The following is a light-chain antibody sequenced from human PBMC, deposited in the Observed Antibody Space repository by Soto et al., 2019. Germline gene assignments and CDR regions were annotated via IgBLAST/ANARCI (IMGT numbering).Light chain of an antibody. CDR2: KAS. V-gene: IGKV1-5*03. Sequence: DIPMTQSPSTVSASVGDRVTITCRASQSISNWLAWYQQKPGKAPNLLIYKASSLEGGVPSRFSGSGSGTEFTLTISSLQPDDFATYYCQQYNRTFGPGITVEIK. CDR1: QSISNW. J-gene: IGKJ1*01. CDR3: QQYNRT.